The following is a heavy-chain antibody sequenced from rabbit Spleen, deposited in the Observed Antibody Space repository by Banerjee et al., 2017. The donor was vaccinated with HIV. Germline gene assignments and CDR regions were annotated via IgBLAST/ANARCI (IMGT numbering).Heavy chain of an antibody. J-gene: IGHJ4*01. Sequence: QSLEESGGDLVKPGASLTLTCIASGVSFSGDSYMCWVRQAPGKGLEWIACIYAGSSATTYYATWASGRFTISRTSSTTVTLRMTSLTAADRATYFCARDLVAVIGWNFNLWGPGTLV. CDR1: GVSFSGDSY. CDR2: IYAGSSATT. CDR3: ARDLVAVIGWNFNL. D-gene: IGHD1-1*01. V-gene: IGHV1S40*01.